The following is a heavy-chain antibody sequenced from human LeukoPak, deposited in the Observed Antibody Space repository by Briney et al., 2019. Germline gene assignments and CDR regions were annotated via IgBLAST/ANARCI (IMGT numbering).Heavy chain of an antibody. J-gene: IGHJ4*02. CDR2: INHSGST. V-gene: IGHV4-34*01. D-gene: IGHD3-10*01. CDR3: ARGPDFGSGSEDY. Sequence: PSETLSLTCAVYGGSFSGYYWSWIRQPPGKGLEWIGEINHSGSTNYNPSLKSRVTISVDTSKNQFSLKLSSVTAADTAVYYCARGPDFGSGSEDYWGQGTLVTVSS. CDR1: GGSFSGYY.